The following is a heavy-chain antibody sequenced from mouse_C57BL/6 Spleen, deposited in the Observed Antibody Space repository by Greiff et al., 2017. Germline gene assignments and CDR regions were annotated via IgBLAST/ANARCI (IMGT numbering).Heavy chain of an antibody. D-gene: IGHD2-4*01. J-gene: IGHJ4*01. Sequence: EVQLVESGPSLVRPSQTLSLTCTVTGFSINSDCYWIWIRQFPGNKLEYIGYTFYSGITYYNPSLESRTYITRDTSKNQFSLKLSSVTTEDTATYYCARDWRYDYAYYAMDYWGQGTSVTVSS. CDR2: TFYSGIT. V-gene: IGHV3-3*01. CDR1: GFSINSDCY. CDR3: ARDWRYDYAYYAMDY.